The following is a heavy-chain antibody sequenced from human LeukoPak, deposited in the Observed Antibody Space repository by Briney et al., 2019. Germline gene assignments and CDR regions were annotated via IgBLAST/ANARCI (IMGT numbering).Heavy chain of an antibody. V-gene: IGHV3-7*01. CDR1: GFTFRSDW. CDR3: AKGPLRGTAAAFDY. CDR2: INPDGSAT. Sequence: GGSLRLSCAASGFTFRSDWMSWVRQSPEKGLEWAANINPDGSATYYVDSVKGRFIISRDISTDTLWLQMDSLRTEDTAVYYCAKGPLRGTAAAFDYWGQGTLVTVSS. J-gene: IGHJ4*02. D-gene: IGHD2-2*01.